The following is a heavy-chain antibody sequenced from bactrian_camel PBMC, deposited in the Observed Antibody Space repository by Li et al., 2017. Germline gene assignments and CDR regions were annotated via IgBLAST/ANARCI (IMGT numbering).Heavy chain of an antibody. CDR2: IGGSGSR. V-gene: IGHV3S53*01. Sequence: VQLVESGGGSVQTGGSLRLSCAASAYTYNSNCKGWFRQAPGKEREGVAVIGGSGSRDYADPVEGRFTSSRDNVKNVVYLQMNSLKPEDTADYYCAAGRPVPFSSAWYRTSAYNYWGQGTQVTVS. CDR1: AYTYNSNC. D-gene: IGHD6*01. J-gene: IGHJ4*01. CDR3: AAGRPVPFSSAWYRTSAYNY.